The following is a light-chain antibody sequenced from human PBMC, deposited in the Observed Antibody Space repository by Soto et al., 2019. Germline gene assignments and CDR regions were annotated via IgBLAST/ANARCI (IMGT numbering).Light chain of an antibody. CDR3: QQYGSSST. J-gene: IGKJ1*01. CDR2: GAS. Sequence: IVRTQSPTHLSLSPGTRAALSVWASQSVSSNLAWYQQKPGQAPRLLIYGASIRATGVPARCSGSGSGTEFILTTSRLLPEDFAVYYCQQYGSSSTFGQGTKVDIK. V-gene: IGKV3-15*01. CDR1: QSVSSN.